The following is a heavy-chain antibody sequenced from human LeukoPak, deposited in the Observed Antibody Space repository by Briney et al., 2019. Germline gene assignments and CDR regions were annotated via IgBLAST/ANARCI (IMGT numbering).Heavy chain of an antibody. CDR1: GFTFTDYY. CDR3: ARDSRFLDWFCDS. J-gene: IGHJ4*02. Sequence: ASVKVSCKASGFTFTDYYMHWVRQAPGQGLEWMGWINPHSGGTNYAQKFRGRVTTTRDTSISTSYMELSRLRSDDTAVYYCARDSRFLDWFCDSWGQGTLVTVSS. V-gene: IGHV1-2*02. D-gene: IGHD3-3*01. CDR2: INPHSGGT.